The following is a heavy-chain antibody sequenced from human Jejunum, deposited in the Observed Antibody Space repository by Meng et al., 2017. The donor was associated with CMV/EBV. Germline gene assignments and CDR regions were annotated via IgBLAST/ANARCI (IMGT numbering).Heavy chain of an antibody. CDR2: VSTGESTI. V-gene: IGHV3-11*01. CDR3: AREPQLEIDAFDV. Sequence: SGFTFSDYYMTWIRQAPGQGLEWVAYVSTGESTIYYTDSVKGRFTISRDNAKNSLYLQMNSLRAEDTAVYYCAREPQLEIDAFDVWGRGTMVTVSS. CDR1: GFTFSDYY. D-gene: IGHD1-1*01. J-gene: IGHJ3*01.